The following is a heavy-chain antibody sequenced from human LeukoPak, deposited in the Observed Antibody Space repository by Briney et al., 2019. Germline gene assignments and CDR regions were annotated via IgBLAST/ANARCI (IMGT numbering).Heavy chain of an antibody. CDR3: VEGGTTDY. D-gene: IGHD3-16*01. V-gene: IGHV3-21*04. J-gene: IGHJ4*02. CDR1: GFTFSSYA. Sequence: PGGSLRLSCAASGFTFSSYAMNWVRQAPGKGLEWVSYISTSIDYIYYADSVKGRFTISRDNAKNSLYLQMNSLRAEDTAVYYCVEGGTTDYWGQGNLVTVSS. CDR2: ISTSIDYI.